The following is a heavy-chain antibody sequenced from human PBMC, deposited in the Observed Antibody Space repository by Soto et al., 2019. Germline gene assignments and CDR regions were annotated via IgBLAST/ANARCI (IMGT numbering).Heavy chain of an antibody. V-gene: IGHV1-3*01. D-gene: IGHD3-22*01. CDR3: ATVTDSSGNFPKGV. J-gene: IGHJ6*02. CDR2: INAGNGNT. CDR1: GYTFTSYA. Sequence: ASVKVSCRASGYTFTSYAMHWVRQASGQRLEWMGWINAGNGNTKNSQKFQGRVTITRDTSASTAYMELSSLRSEDTAVYYCATVTDSSGNFPKGVSGQGTTGTV.